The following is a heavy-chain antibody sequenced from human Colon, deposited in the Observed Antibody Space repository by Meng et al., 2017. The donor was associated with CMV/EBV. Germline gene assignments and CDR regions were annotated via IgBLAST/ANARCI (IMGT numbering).Heavy chain of an antibody. CDR2: IRYDGSNK. D-gene: IGHD2-2*01. J-gene: IGHJ4*02. CDR3: AKDYGGYCSSTSCYYFDY. Sequence: GPLRLSCAASGFTFSSYGMHWVRQAPGKGLEWVAFIRYDGSNKYYADSVKGRFTISRDNSKNTLYLQMNSLRAEDTAVYYCAKDYGGYCSSTSCYYFDYWGQGTLVTVSS. V-gene: IGHV3-30*02. CDR1: GFTFSSYG.